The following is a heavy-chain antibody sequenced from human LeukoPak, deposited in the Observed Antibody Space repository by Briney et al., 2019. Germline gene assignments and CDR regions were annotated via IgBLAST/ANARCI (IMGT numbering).Heavy chain of an antibody. CDR3: ARGPGEADV. CDR1: GFTFSSYW. V-gene: IGHV3-7*01. Sequence: GGSLGLSCAASGFTFSSYWMTWVRKAPGKGLEWVANIKQDGSEKYYVDSVKGRFTISRDNAKNPLYLQMNSLRAEDTAVYYCARGPGEADVWGQGTTVTVSS. CDR2: IKQDGSEK. J-gene: IGHJ6*02. D-gene: IGHD1-14*01.